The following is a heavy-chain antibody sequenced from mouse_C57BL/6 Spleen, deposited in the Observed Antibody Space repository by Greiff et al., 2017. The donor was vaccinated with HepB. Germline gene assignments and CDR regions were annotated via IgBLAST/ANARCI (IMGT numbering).Heavy chain of an antibody. CDR3: ARHGAYCSSFDY. D-gene: IGHD1-1*01. J-gene: IGHJ2*01. Sequence: EVQGVESGGDLVKPGGSLKLSCAASGFTFSSYGMSWVRQTPDKRLEWVATISSGGSYTYYPDSVKGRFTISRDNAKNTLYLQMSSLKAEDTAMYYCARHGAYCSSFDYWGQGTTLTVSS. CDR1: GFTFSSYG. CDR2: ISSGGSYT. V-gene: IGHV5-6*01.